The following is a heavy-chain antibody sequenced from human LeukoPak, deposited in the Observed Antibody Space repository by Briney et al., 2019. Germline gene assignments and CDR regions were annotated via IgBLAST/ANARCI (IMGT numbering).Heavy chain of an antibody. D-gene: IGHD6-13*01. CDR3: ARPLIAAAGTIDP. J-gene: IGHJ5*02. V-gene: IGHV5-51*01. Sequence: GESLKISCKGSGYSFTSYWIGWVRQMPGKGLEWMGIIYPGDSDTRYSPSFQGQVTISADKSISTAYLRWSSLKASDTAMYYCARPLIAAAGTIDPWGQGTLVTVSS. CDR1: GYSFTSYW. CDR2: IYPGDSDT.